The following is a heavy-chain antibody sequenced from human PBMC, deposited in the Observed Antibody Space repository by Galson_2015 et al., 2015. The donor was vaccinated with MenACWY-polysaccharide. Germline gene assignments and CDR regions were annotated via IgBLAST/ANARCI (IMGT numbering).Heavy chain of an antibody. J-gene: IGHJ4*02. CDR3: VKGGWADN. V-gene: IGHV3-23*01. CDR1: GFNFSILV. D-gene: IGHD1-26*01. CDR2: ISPGSETA. Sequence: SLRLSCAASGFNFSILVMTWVRQGPGKRLEWVSAISPGSETAYYSDSVKGRFTISRDNSKDTLHLQMDSLRAEDTAVYYCVKGGWADNWGQGTLVTVSS.